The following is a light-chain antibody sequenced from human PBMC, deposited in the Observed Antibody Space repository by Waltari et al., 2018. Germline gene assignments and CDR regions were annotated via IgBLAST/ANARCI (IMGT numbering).Light chain of an antibody. CDR2: KET. Sequence: SYELPQPPSVSVSPGQTARITSSQDALPNQYDHRYQQKPGQAPVLVINKETERPSGIPERFSGSNSGTTVTLTSSGVQAEDEADYYCQSADSSGPYRVFCGGTKLTVL. CDR3: QSADSSGPYRV. J-gene: IGLJ3*02. V-gene: IGLV3-25*03. CDR1: ALPNQY.